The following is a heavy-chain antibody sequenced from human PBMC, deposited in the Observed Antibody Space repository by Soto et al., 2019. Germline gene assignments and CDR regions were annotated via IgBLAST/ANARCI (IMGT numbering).Heavy chain of an antibody. CDR1: SGSISSSNW. V-gene: IGHV4-4*02. CDR2: IYHSGST. Sequence: PSETLSLTCAVSSGSISSSNWWSWVRQPPGKGQEWNGEIYHSGSTNYNPSLKSRDTISVDKSKNQFSLKLSSVTAAVTALFYFVRSIAAAGMVTYYYYMDVWGKGTTVTVSS. CDR3: VRSIAAAGMVTYYYYMDV. D-gene: IGHD6-13*01. J-gene: IGHJ6*03.